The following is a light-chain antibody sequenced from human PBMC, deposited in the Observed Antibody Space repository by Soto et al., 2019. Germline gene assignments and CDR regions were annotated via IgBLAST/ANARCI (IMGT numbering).Light chain of an antibody. CDR3: QQYNDWPRT. CDR2: GTF. Sequence: IVMTQSPATLSVSPGERATLSCRASQSVSINLAWYQQKPGQAPRLLIYGTFTRATGIPARFSGSGSATEFTLTISSLQSEDFAVYYCQQYNDWPRTFGQGTKVDIK. J-gene: IGKJ1*01. CDR1: QSVSIN. V-gene: IGKV3-15*01.